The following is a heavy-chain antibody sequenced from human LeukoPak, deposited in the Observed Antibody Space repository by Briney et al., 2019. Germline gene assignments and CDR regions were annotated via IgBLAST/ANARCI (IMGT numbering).Heavy chain of an antibody. CDR1: GFIFSDYW. Sequence: GGSLRLSCAASGFIFSDYWMNWVRQTPGKGLEWVANINQDGSQTNYVDSVKGRFTISRDNAKTSLYLHMDSLRAEETALYYCAGDNIANGDLDYLDYWGQGTLVTVSS. CDR2: INQDGSQT. V-gene: IGHV3-7*01. J-gene: IGHJ4*02. D-gene: IGHD4-17*01. CDR3: AGDNIANGDLDYLDY.